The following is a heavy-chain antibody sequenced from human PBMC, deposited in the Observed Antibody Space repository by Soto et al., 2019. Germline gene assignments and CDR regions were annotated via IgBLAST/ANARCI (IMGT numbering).Heavy chain of an antibody. CDR2: ISYDGSNK. V-gene: IGHV3-30*18. D-gene: IGHD5-12*01. Sequence: GGSLRLSCAASGFTFSSYGMHWVRQAPGKGLEWVAVISYDGSNKYYADSVKGRFTISRDNSKNTLYLQMNSLRAEDTAVYYCAKGFIGGYDPIYSYGMDVWGQGTTVTVSS. J-gene: IGHJ6*02. CDR3: AKGFIGGYDPIYSYGMDV. CDR1: GFTFSSYG.